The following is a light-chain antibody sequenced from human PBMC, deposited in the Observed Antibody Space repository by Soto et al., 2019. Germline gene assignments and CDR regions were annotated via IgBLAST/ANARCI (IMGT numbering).Light chain of an antibody. CDR3: QQAHTFVT. J-gene: IGKJ4*01. V-gene: IGKV1-12*01. Sequence: DIQMTQSPSSVSASVGDRVTITCRAGQAIGTWLSWYQQKPGKAPHLLISSASTLQRGVPPRFSGSGSGTDFTLTITNLQPEDFATYFCQQAHTFVTFGGGTKVEMK. CDR1: QAIGTW. CDR2: SAS.